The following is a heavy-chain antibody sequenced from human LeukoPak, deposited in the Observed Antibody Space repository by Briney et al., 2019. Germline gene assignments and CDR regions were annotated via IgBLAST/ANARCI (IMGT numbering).Heavy chain of an antibody. J-gene: IGHJ4*02. CDR1: GLTVSSNY. Sequence: GGSLRPSCAASGLTVSSNYMSWVRQAPGKGLEWVSVLYSDGSTYYADSVKGRFTISRDNSENTLYLQMNSLRAEDTAVYYCARSREHKYEVDYWGQGTLVTVSS. D-gene: IGHD1/OR15-1a*01. CDR3: ARSREHKYEVDY. CDR2: LYSDGST. V-gene: IGHV3-53*01.